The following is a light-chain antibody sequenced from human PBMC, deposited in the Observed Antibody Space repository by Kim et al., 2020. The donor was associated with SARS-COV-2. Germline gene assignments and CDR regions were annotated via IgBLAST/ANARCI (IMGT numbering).Light chain of an antibody. CDR1: QGINNY. CDR2: DAS. J-gene: IGKJ4*01. V-gene: IGKV1-16*02. CDR3: QQYKSYPLT. Sequence: DIQMTQSPSSLSASVGDRVIITCRASQGINNYSAWFQQKPGKAPKSLIYDASGLQGGVPLKFSGSGSGTDFTLTISSLQPEDSATYYCQQYKSYPLTFGGGTKVDIK.